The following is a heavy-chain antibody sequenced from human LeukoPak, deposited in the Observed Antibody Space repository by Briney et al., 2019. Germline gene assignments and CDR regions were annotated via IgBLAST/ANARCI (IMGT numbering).Heavy chain of an antibody. CDR3: ARDTETYYYDSSGYYHDAFDI. J-gene: IGHJ3*02. Sequence: GGSLRLSCAASGFNFSIYSMNWVRQAPGKGLEWVSYITRSSTTIYYADSVKGRFTISRDNAKNSLYLQMNSLRAEDTAVYYCARDTETYYYDSSGYYHDAFDIWGQGTMVTVSS. V-gene: IGHV3-48*04. CDR2: ITRSSTTI. D-gene: IGHD3-22*01. CDR1: GFNFSIYS.